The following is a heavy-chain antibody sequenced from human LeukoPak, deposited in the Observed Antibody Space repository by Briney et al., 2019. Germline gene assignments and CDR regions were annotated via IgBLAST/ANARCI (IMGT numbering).Heavy chain of an antibody. J-gene: IGHJ3*02. D-gene: IGHD3-22*01. Sequence: SETLSLTCTVSGGSISSYYWSWIRQPAGKGLEWIGRIYTSGSTNYNPSLKSRVTMSVDTSKNQFSLKLSSVTAADTAVYYCALPYYSSGYHAFDIWGQGTMVTVSS. CDR2: IYTSGST. CDR3: ALPYYSSGYHAFDI. CDR1: GGSISSYY. V-gene: IGHV4-4*07.